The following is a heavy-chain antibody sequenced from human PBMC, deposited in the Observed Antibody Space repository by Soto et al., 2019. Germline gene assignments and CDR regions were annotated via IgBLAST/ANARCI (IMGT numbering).Heavy chain of an antibody. Sequence: PSETLSLTCTVSGGAISGSAYYWGWIRQPPGKGLEYIGSIYFDGSTYYNPSLKSRVTISVDTSKNQFSLKLNSMTAADTALYYCARPMYFYGSGSYPWFDPWGQGTLVTAPQ. J-gene: IGHJ5*02. V-gene: IGHV4-39*01. CDR1: GGAISGSAYY. D-gene: IGHD3-10*01. CDR2: IYFDGST. CDR3: ARPMYFYGSGSYPWFDP.